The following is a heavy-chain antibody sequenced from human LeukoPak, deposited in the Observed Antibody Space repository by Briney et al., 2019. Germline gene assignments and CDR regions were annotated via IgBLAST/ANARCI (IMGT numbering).Heavy chain of an antibody. D-gene: IGHD1-26*01. CDR2: INPNSGGT. CDR1: GYTFTGYY. V-gene: IGHV1-2*02. J-gene: IGHJ4*02. Sequence: ASVKVSCKASGYTFTGYYMHWVRQAPGQGLEWMGWINPNSGGTNYAQRFQGRVTMTRDTSISTAYMELSRLRSDDTAVYYCALVGDYDPGFDYWGQGTLVTVSS. CDR3: ALVGDYDPGFDY.